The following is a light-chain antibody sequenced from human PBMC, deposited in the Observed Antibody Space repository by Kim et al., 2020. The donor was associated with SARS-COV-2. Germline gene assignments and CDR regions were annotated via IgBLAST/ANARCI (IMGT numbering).Light chain of an antibody. Sequence: APGKTARINCGGTNLGVKSVNWYQQRPGQAPVLVIYYDDDRPSGIPGRFSGSNSGNTATLTISGVEAGDEADYYCQVWDTSTEHILFGGGTQLTVL. CDR1: NLGVKS. CDR2: YDD. J-gene: IGLJ2*01. V-gene: IGLV3-21*04. CDR3: QVWDTSTEHIL.